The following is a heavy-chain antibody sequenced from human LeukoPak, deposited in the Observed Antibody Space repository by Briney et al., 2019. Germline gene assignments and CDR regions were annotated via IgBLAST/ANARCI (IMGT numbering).Heavy chain of an antibody. D-gene: IGHD4-23*01. CDR2: INPSGGST. V-gene: IGHV1-46*01. Sequence: ASVKVSCKASGYTFTSYYMHWVRQAPGQGLEWMEIINPSGGSTSYAQKFQGRVTMTRDTSTSTVYMELSSLRSEDTAVYYCARDGYGGNSEEMSGWFDPWGQGTLVTVSS. CDR1: GYTFTSYY. CDR3: ARDGYGGNSEEMSGWFDP. J-gene: IGHJ5*02.